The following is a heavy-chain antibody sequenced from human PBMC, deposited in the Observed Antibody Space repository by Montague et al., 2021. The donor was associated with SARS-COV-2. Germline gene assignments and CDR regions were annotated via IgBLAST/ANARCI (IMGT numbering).Heavy chain of an antibody. CDR1: GFSLSTSGMC. V-gene: IGHV2-70*11. J-gene: IGHJ6*02. CDR3: ARGHSDTYYYNGIDV. Sequence: PALVKPTQTLTLTCTFSGFSLSTSGMCMTWIRQPPGKALEWLARIDWDGDKYYNTSLKSRLTISKDTSKNLVVLTMTNMDPVDTATYYCARGHSDTYYYNGIDVWGRGTPVTVSS. CDR2: IDWDGDK.